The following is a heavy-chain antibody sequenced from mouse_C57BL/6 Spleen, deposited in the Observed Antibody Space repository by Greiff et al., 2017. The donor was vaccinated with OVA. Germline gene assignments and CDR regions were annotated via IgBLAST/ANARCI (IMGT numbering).Heavy chain of an antibody. Sequence: VKLVESGPGLVQPSQSLSITCTVSGFSLTSYGVHWVRQSPGKGLEWLGVIWSGGSTDYNAAFISRLSISKDNSKSQVFFKMNSLQADDTAIYYCARNGGYSNYMDYWGQGTTLTVSS. D-gene: IGHD2-5*01. CDR1: GFSLTSYG. CDR2: IWSGGST. J-gene: IGHJ2*01. CDR3: ARNGGYSNYMDY. V-gene: IGHV2-2*01.